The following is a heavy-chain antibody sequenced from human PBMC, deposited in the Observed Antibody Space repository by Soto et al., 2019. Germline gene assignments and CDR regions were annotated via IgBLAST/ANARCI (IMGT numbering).Heavy chain of an antibody. CDR2: ISYDGSNK. D-gene: IGHD1-1*01. Sequence: GGSRRLSCAASGFTFSSYAMHWVRPAPGKGLEWVAVISYDGSNKYYADSVKGRFTISRDNSKNTLYLQMNSLRAEDTAVYYCARVEGGNAFDIWGQGTMVTVSS. CDR3: ARVEGGNAFDI. V-gene: IGHV3-30-3*01. CDR1: GFTFSSYA. J-gene: IGHJ3*02.